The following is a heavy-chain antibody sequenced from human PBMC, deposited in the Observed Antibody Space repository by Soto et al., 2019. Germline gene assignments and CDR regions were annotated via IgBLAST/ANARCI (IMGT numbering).Heavy chain of an antibody. CDR3: TKRRNVLRFLEWSSGMEV. J-gene: IGHJ6*02. CDR2: ISDDGSNK. Sequence: GSLRLSCAASGFTFSNYGMHWVRQAPGKGLEWVAFISDDGSNKYYADSMKGRFTMSRDNSKSTLYLQMNSLRVEDTAVYYCTKRRNVLRFLEWSSGMEVWGQGTTVTVSS. V-gene: IGHV3-30*18. CDR1: GFTFSNYG. D-gene: IGHD3-3*01.